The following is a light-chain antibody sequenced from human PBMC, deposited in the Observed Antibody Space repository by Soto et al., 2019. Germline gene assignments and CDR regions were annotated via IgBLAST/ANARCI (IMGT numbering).Light chain of an antibody. Sequence: EIVLTQSPGTLSLSPGERATLSCRASQSVTSTYLAWYQQKPGQSPRLIIYGGSTRASGFPDRFSGGGSGTDFTLTISRLEPEDSAVYDCPCQQFESPRMYSFGQGTTLEI. CDR3: PCQQFESPRMYS. J-gene: IGKJ2*03. CDR1: QSVTSTY. V-gene: IGKV3-20*01. CDR2: GGS.